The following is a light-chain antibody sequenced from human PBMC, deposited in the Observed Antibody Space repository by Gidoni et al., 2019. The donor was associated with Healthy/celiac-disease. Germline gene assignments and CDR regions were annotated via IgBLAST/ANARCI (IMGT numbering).Light chain of an antibody. V-gene: IGLV1-44*01. CDR1: SSNIGSKS. Sequence: QSVLPQPPSASGPPGQRVTISCSGTSSNIGSKSVDWYQQHPGTAPKVLIYSNNQRPPGVPDRFSGSKSGTSGSLAISGLQSEDEADYYCAVWDDSLNGWVFGGGTKLTVL. CDR3: AVWDDSLNGWV. J-gene: IGLJ3*02. CDR2: SNN.